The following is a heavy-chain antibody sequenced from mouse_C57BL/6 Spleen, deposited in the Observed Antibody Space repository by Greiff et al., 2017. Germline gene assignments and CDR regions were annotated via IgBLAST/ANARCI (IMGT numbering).Heavy chain of an antibody. CDR2: IYPGDGDT. CDR3: ARSSSNYVDY. J-gene: IGHJ2*01. V-gene: IGHV1-80*01. D-gene: IGHD1-1*01. CDR1: GYAFSSYW. Sequence: VQLQQSGAELVKPGASVKISCKASGYAFSSYWMNWVKQRPGQGLEWIGQIYPGDGDTNYNGKFKGKATLTADESSSTAYMLLSSLTSEDSAVYFCARSSSNYVDYWGQGTTLTVSS.